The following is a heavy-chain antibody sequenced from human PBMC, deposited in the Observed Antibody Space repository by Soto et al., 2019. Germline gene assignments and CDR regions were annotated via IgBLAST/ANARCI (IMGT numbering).Heavy chain of an antibody. J-gene: IGHJ6*02. CDR2: ISSSSSYI. CDR1: GFTFSSYS. V-gene: IGHV3-21*01. CDR3: ARMVDYYYGMDV. Sequence: TGGSLRLSCAASGFTFSSYSMNWVRQAPGKGLEWVSSISSSSSYIYYADSVKGRFTISRDNAKNSLYLQMNSLRAEDTAVYYCARMVDYYYGMDVWGQGTTVTVSS. D-gene: IGHD2-15*01.